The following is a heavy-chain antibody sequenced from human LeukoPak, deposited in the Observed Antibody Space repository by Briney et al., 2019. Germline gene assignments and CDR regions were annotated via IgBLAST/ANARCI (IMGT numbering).Heavy chain of an antibody. J-gene: IGHJ4*02. CDR3: ARESFAARWD. CDR1: GGSVTSYY. D-gene: IGHD6-6*01. CDR2: IYGSGTT. V-gene: IGHV4-4*07. Sequence: PSETLSLTCTVSGGSVTSYYWNWIRQPAGKGLEWIGRIYGSGTTTYNPSLKSRVSMSIDTSKNQFSLKLMSVTAEDTAVYYCARESFAARWDWGQGTLVTVSS.